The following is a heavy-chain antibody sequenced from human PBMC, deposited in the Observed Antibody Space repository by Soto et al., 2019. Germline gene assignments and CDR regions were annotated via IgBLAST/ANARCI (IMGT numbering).Heavy chain of an antibody. CDR1: GGSISSYY. Sequence: SETLSLTCTVSGGSISSYYWRWIRQPPGKGLEWIGYIYYSGSTNYNPALKSRVTISVDTSKNQFSLKLSSVTAADTAVYYFARAGDGFNDNWFDPWGQGTPVTVSS. CDR3: ARAGDGFNDNWFDP. V-gene: IGHV4-59*01. CDR2: IYYSGST. J-gene: IGHJ5*02. D-gene: IGHD2-21*01.